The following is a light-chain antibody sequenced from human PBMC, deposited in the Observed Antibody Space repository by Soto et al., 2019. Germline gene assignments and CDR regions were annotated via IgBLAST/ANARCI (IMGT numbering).Light chain of an antibody. V-gene: IGLV1-51*02. CDR2: END. J-gene: IGLJ1*01. Sequence: QSVLTQPPSVSAAPGQKVTISCSGSSSNIGNNYVSWYQQLPGSAPKVLIYENDKRPSGIPDRFSGSKSGTSATLGITGLQTGDEADYYCGTWDSSLSAGVFGTGTKLTVL. CDR3: GTWDSSLSAGV. CDR1: SSNIGNNY.